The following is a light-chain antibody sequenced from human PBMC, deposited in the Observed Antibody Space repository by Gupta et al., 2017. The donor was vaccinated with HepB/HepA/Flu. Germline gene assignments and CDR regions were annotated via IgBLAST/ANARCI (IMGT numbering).Light chain of an antibody. J-gene: IGKJ2*04. CDR3: QQYYSYPCS. CDR2: AAS. CDR1: PGISSY. V-gene: IGKV1-8*01. Sequence: AIRITQSPSSFASSTGDRVTNTCRASPGISSYLAWYQQKPGKAPKLLIYAASTLQSGVPSRFSGSGSGTDFTLTISCLQSEDVATYYCQQYYSYPCSFGQGTKLEIK.